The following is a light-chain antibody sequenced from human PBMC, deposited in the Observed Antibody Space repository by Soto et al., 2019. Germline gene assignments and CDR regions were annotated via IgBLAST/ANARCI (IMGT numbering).Light chain of an antibody. Sequence: ELVLTQSPATLSVSPGGGATLSCRASQTVYSNLAWYQQKPGQAPRLLIYGTSTRATGIPARFSGSGSGTQFTLTINSMQSEDFAVYYCQQYHDWPPGTFGQGTKLEI. CDR1: QTVYSN. V-gene: IGKV3-15*01. CDR2: GTS. J-gene: IGKJ2*01. CDR3: QQYHDWPPGT.